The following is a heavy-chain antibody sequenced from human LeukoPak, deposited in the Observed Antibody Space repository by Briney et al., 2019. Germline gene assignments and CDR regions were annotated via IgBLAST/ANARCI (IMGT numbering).Heavy chain of an antibody. CDR1: GVSFDDYY. D-gene: IGHD4-17*01. J-gene: IGHJ4*02. CDR3: TRMTTGHDY. Sequence: PSESLSLTCAVSGVSFDDYYWAWVRQTPGKGLEWIGEINRRGYTNDSPSLKSRVTLSIDTSRKQFSLNLRSVTVADAGTYYCTRMTTGHDYWGQRTLVTVSS. CDR2: INRRGYT. V-gene: IGHV4-34*01.